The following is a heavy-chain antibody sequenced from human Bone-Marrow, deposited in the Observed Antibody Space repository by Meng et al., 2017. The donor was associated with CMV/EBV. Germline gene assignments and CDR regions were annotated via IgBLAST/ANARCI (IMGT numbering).Heavy chain of an antibody. V-gene: IGHV1-69*10. Sequence: SVKVSCKASGGTFSSYAISWVRQAPGQGLEWMGGIIPILGIANYAQKFQGRVTITAGKSTSTACMELSSLRSEETAVYYCARGAAAGRHWFDPWGQGTLVTVSS. CDR1: GGTFSSYA. J-gene: IGHJ5*02. CDR2: IIPILGIA. D-gene: IGHD6-13*01. CDR3: ARGAAAGRHWFDP.